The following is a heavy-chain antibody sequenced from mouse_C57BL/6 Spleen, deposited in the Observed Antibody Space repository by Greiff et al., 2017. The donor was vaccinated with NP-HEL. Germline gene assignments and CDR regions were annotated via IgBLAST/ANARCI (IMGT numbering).Heavy chain of an antibody. CDR1: GFTFSDYG. CDR2: ISSGSSTI. D-gene: IGHD2-3*01. Sequence: EVQLVESGGGLVKPGGSLKLSCAASGFTFSDYGMHWVRQAPEKGLEWVAYISSGSSTIYYADTVKGRFTISRDNAKNTLFLQMTSLRSEDTAMYYCARGGIYDGSTGFAYWGQGTLVTVSA. CDR3: ARGGIYDGSTGFAY. J-gene: IGHJ3*01. V-gene: IGHV5-17*01.